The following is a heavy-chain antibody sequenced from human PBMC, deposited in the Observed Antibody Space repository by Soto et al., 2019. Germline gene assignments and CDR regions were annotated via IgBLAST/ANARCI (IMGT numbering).Heavy chain of an antibody. J-gene: IGHJ4*02. V-gene: IGHV3-64*04. CDR2: ISSSGDST. CDR3: VRGNTGYGNFDS. Sequence: TGGSLRLSCSASGFTFSNYAMHWVRQAPGKGLECVSAISSSGDSTHYADSVKGRFTISRDNSKNTLFLQMNSLRAEDTAVYYCVRGNTGYGNFDSWGQGTLVTVSS. CDR1: GFTFSNYA. D-gene: IGHD5-12*01.